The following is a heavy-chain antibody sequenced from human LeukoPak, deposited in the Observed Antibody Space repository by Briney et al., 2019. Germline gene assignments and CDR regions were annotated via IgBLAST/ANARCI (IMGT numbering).Heavy chain of an antibody. CDR1: GGSFSGYY. V-gene: IGHV4-34*01. J-gene: IGHJ4*02. D-gene: IGHD4-17*01. Sequence: PSETLSLTCAVYGGSFSGYYWSWIRQPPGKGLEWIGEINHSGSTNYNPSLKSRVTISVDTSKNQFSLKLSSVTAADTAVYYCARVSTVTTSPFDYWGQGTLVTVSS. CDR2: INHSGST. CDR3: ARVSTVTTSPFDY.